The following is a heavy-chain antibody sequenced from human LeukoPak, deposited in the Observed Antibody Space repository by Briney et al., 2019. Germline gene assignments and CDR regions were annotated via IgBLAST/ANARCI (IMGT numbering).Heavy chain of an antibody. V-gene: IGHV3-21*01. J-gene: IGHJ4*02. CDR2: ISSSSSYI. Sequence: GGSLRLSCAASGFTFSSHSMNWVRQAPGKGLEWVSSISSSSSYIYYADPVKGRFTISRDNAKNSLYLQMNSLRAEDTAVYYCARVPAYGSGRSVGYWGQGTLVTVSS. CDR1: GFTFSSHS. D-gene: IGHD2-2*01. CDR3: ARVPAYGSGRSVGY.